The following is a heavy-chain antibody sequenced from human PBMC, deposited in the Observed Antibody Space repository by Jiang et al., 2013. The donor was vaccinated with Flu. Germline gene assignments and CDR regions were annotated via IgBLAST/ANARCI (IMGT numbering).Heavy chain of an antibody. V-gene: IGHV4-34*01. CDR1: GGSFSGYY. CDR2: INHSGST. D-gene: IGHD5-18*01. J-gene: IGHJ5*02. Sequence: LLKPSETLSLTCAVYGGSFSGYYWSWIRQPPGKGLEWIGEINHSGSTNYNPSLKSRVTISVDTSKNQFSLKLSSVTAADTAVYYCARGDVDTDNWFDPWGQGTLVTVSS. CDR3: ARGDVDTDNWFDP.